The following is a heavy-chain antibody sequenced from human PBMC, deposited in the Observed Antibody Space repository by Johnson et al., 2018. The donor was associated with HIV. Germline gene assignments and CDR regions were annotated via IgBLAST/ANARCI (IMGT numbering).Heavy chain of an antibody. V-gene: IGHV3-9*01. CDR1: GFTFSSYA. D-gene: IGHD3-10*02. CDR2: ISWNSGSI. J-gene: IGHJ3*02. CDR3: AKDIALRYYYVLRGAFDI. Sequence: VQLVESWGGVVQPGRSLRLSCAASGFTFSSYAMHWVRQAPGKGLEWVSGISWNSGSIGYADSVKGRFTISRDNAKNSLYLQMNSLRAEDTALYYCAKDIALRYYYVLRGAFDIWGQGTMVTVSS.